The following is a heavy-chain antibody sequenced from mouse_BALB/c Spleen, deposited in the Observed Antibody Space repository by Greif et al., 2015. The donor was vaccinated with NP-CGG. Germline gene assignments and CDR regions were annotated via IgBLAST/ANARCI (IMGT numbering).Heavy chain of an antibody. V-gene: IGHV5-6-4*01. J-gene: IGHJ4*01. Sequence: LVESGGGLVKPGGSLKLSCAASGFTFSSYTMSWVHQTPEKRLEWVATISSGGSYTYYPDSVKGRFTISRDNAKXTLYLRMSSLKSEDTAMYYCTRGDDYSGVDYWGQGTSVTVSS. D-gene: IGHD2-4*01. CDR1: GFTFSSYT. CDR2: ISSGGSYT. CDR3: TRGDDYSGVDY.